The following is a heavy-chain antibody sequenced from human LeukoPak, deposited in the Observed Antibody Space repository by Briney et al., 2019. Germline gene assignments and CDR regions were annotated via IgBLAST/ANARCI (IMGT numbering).Heavy chain of an antibody. D-gene: IGHD2-2*01. V-gene: IGHV1-18*01. J-gene: IGHJ5*02. Sequence: ASVKVSCKASGGTFSSYAISWVRQAPGQGLEWMGWISAYNGNTNYAQKLQGRVTMTTDTSTSTAYMELRSLRSDDAAVYYCARDLGPYCSSTSRYHNWFDPWGQGTLVTVSS. CDR1: GGTFSSYA. CDR3: ARDLGPYCSSTSRYHNWFDP. CDR2: ISAYNGNT.